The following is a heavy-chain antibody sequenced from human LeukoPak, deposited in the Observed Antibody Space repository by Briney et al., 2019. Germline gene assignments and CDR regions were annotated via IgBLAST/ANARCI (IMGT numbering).Heavy chain of an antibody. J-gene: IGHJ4*02. CDR2: ISYDASKK. CDR1: GFTFSSYA. CDR3: AGGGYNWNDQLFDY. D-gene: IGHD1-20*01. V-gene: IGHV3-30-3*01. Sequence: GGSLRLSCAASGFTFSSYAMHWVRQAPGKGLEWVAVISYDASKKYYADSVRGRLTISRDNSKNTLYLHMNSLRPDDTAIYYCAGGGYNWNDQLFDYWGQGTLVIVSS.